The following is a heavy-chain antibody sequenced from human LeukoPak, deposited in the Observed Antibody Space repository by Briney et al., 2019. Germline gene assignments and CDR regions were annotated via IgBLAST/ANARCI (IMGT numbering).Heavy chain of an antibody. D-gene: IGHD1-1*01. CDR3: ARESVGGNWWFDP. V-gene: IGHV4-4*07. Sequence: PSETLSLTCTVSGGSISSYYWSWLRQPAGKGLEWIGRIYTSGSTNYSPSLKSRVTISVDKSKNQFSLKLSSVTAADTAVYYCARESVGGNWWFDPWGQGTLVTVSS. J-gene: IGHJ5*02. CDR1: GGSISSYY. CDR2: IYTSGST.